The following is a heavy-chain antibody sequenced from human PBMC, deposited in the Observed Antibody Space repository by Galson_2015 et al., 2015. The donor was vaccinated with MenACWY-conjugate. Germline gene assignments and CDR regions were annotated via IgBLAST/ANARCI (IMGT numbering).Heavy chain of an antibody. Sequence: SLRLSCAASGFTFSSYSLNWVRQAPGKGLEWVSSISSSGNYIYYADSLKDRFTISRDNARNSLYLQMNSLRADDTAVYFCARGGAEEQWLEFDHWGQGALVTVSS. J-gene: IGHJ4*02. V-gene: IGHV3-21*01. CDR2: ISSSGNYI. CDR3: ARGGAEEQWLEFDH. CDR1: GFTFSSYS. D-gene: IGHD6-19*01.